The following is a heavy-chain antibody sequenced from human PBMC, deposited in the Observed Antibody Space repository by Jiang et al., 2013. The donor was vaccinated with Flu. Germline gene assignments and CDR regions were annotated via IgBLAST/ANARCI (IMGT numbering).Heavy chain of an antibody. V-gene: IGHV1-2*04. J-gene: IGHJ3*02. Sequence: GAEVKKPGASVKVSCKASGYTFTDYYMHWVRQAPGQGLEWLGWTNPASGGTNYAQKFQGWVTMTWDTSTSTAYMELSRLRSDDTALYYCARDLPRYTASWFGAFDIWGQGTMVTVSS. D-gene: IGHD2-2*02. CDR1: GYTFTDYY. CDR3: ARDLPRYTASWFGAFDI. CDR2: TNPASGGT.